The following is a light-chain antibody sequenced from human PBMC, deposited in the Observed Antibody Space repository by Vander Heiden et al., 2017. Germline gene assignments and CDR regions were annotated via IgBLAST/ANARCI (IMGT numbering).Light chain of an antibody. CDR3: CSYVRGDTVV. V-gene: IGLV2-23*02. CDR1: SNDVGTYNL. CDR2: KVS. Sequence: QSALTHPAPASGSPGPSITMSCTGSSNDVGTYNLVAWYQQQARKAPKLIIYKVSKRPSGVSNRFSGSKSGNTASLTISGLQTEDEADYYCCSYVRGDTVVFGGGTKVTVL. J-gene: IGLJ2*01.